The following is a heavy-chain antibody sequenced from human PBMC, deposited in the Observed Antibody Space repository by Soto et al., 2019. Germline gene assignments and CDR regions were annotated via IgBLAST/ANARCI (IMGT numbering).Heavy chain of an antibody. Sequence: QAQLVQSGAEVKKPGSSGKVSCKGFGAIFNTYAISWVRQAPGQGPEWLGGIIPMFGTPNYAQKFQGRVTISVDKSTRTAYMELNSLRSEDTAVYYCARGGEVPASIREYYYGLDVWGQGTTVTVSS. D-gene: IGHD2-2*02. V-gene: IGHV1-69*06. CDR3: ARGGEVPASIREYYYGLDV. CDR1: GAIFNTYA. CDR2: IIPMFGTP. J-gene: IGHJ6*02.